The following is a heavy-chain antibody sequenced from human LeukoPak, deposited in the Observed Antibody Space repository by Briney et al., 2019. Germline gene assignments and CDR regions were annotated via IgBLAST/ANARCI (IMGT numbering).Heavy chain of an antibody. CDR1: GFTFSRYS. V-gene: IGHV3-21*01. CDR2: ISSSSSYI. Sequence: GGALRLSCAASGFTFSRYSMNWVRQAPGKGLEWVSSISSSSSYIYYADSVKGRFTISRDNAKNSLYLQMNSLRAEDTAVYYCARAGSVYYYMDVWGKGTTVTASS. CDR3: ARAGSVYYYMDV. D-gene: IGHD3-10*01. J-gene: IGHJ6*03.